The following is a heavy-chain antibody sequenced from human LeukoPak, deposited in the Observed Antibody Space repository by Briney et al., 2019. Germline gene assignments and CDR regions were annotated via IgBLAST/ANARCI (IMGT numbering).Heavy chain of an antibody. CDR2: IYYSGST. CDR1: GGSISSYY. CDR3: ARGFRTAMRYNWFDP. V-gene: IGHV4-59*12. Sequence: SETLSLTCTVSGGSISSYYWSWIRQPPGKGLEWIGYIYYSGSTNYNPSLKSRVTISVDTSKNQFSLKLSSVTAADTAVYYCARGFRTAMRYNWFDPWGQGTLVTVSS. D-gene: IGHD5-18*01. J-gene: IGHJ5*02.